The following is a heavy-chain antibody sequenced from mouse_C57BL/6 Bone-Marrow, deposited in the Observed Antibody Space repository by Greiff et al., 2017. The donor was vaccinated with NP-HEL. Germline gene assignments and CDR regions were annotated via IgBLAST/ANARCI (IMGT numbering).Heavy chain of an antibody. J-gene: IGHJ1*03. CDR3: ASPHYYGSSYYWYCDV. V-gene: IGHV1-26*01. Sequence: EVKLQQSGPELVKPGASVKISCKASGYTFTDYYMNWVKQSHGKSLEWIGDINPNNGGTSYNQKFKGKATLTVDKSSSTAYMELRSLTSEDSAVYYCASPHYYGSSYYWYCDVWGTGTTVTVSS. CDR2: INPNNGGT. CDR1: GYTFTDYY. D-gene: IGHD1-1*01.